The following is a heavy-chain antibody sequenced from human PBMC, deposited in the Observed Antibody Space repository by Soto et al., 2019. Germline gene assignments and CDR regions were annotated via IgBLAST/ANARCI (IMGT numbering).Heavy chain of an antibody. D-gene: IGHD3-22*01. CDR1: GFKFSSYA. CDR2: ISGSGDST. Sequence: QPGGSLRLSCAASGFKFSSYAMSWIRQAPGKALECVSAISGSGDSTYYADSVKGRFGISRDNSKNTLYLQMNSLRAEDTAVYYCAKDTYLDYSDSSGYYPWYYYGLDVWGQGTTVTVSS. CDR3: AKDTYLDYSDSSGYYPWYYYGLDV. V-gene: IGHV3-23*01. J-gene: IGHJ6*02.